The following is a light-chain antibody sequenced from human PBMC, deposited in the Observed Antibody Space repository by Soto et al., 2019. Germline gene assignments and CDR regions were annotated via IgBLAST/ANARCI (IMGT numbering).Light chain of an antibody. CDR2: GAS. Sequence: EVVMTQSPATLSVTPGERATHSCGASQSVTTNMAWYQQKPGQAPRLLIYGASTRATGIPARFSGSGSGTDFTLTISSLQSEDFAVYYCQQYNNWPPWTFGQRAKVDI. CDR1: QSVTTN. J-gene: IGKJ1*01. CDR3: QQYNNWPPWT. V-gene: IGKV3-15*01.